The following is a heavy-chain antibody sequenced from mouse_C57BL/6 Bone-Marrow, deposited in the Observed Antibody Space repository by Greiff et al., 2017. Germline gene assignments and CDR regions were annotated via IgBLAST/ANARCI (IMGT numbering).Heavy chain of an antibody. CDR1: GYAFSSSW. J-gene: IGHJ2*01. D-gene: IGHD1-1*01. CDR2: IYPGDGDS. V-gene: IGHV1-82*01. CDR3: APSYYGSSYRYFDY. Sequence: QVQLQQSGPELVKPGASVKISCKASGYAFSSSWMNWVKQRPGKGLEWIGRIYPGDGDSNYNGKFKGKGTLTADKSSSTAYMQLSILTSEDSAVYFCAPSYYGSSYRYFDYWGQGTTLTVSS.